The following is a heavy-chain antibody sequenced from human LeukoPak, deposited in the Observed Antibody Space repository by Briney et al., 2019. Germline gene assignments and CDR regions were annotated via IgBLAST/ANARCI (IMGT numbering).Heavy chain of an antibody. J-gene: IGHJ4*02. Sequence: SETLSLTCAVYGGSFSGYYWSWIRQPPGKGLDWIAMIFYLGSTYSNPSLKSRVTISVDTSKNQFSLKLSSVTAADTAVYYCARVSGSGLGYFDSWGQGNLVTVSS. CDR1: GGSFSGYY. CDR2: IFYLGST. D-gene: IGHD3-10*01. V-gene: IGHV4-34*12. CDR3: ARVSGSGLGYFDS.